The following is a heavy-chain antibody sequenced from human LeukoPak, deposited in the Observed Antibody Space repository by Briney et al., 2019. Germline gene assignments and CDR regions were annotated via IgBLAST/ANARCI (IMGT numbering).Heavy chain of an antibody. V-gene: IGHV4-59*01. D-gene: IGHD6-19*01. Sequence: SETLSLTCTVSGGSISTYYWSWIRQPPGKGLEWIGYIHFSGSTDYNPSLKSRVIISVDTSNNQFSLKLSSVTAADTAVYYCAGYSSGWYVDYWGQGTLVTVSS. CDR1: GGSISTYY. CDR2: IHFSGST. J-gene: IGHJ4*02. CDR3: AGYSSGWYVDY.